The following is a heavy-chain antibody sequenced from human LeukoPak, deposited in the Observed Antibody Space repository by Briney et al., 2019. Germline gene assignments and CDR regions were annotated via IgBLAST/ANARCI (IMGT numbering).Heavy chain of an antibody. CDR2: IIPIFGTA. CDR3: ATYNDYYYYMDV. J-gene: IGHJ6*03. D-gene: IGHD1-14*01. Sequence: GASVKVSCKASGYTFTSYGISWVRQAPGQGLEWMGGIIPIFGTANYAQKFQGRVTITADESTSTAYMELSSLRSEDTAVYYCATYNDYYYYMDVWGKGTTVTVSS. CDR1: GYTFTSYG. V-gene: IGHV1-69*13.